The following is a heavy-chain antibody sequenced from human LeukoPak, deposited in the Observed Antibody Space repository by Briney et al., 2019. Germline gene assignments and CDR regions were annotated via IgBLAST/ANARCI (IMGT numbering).Heavy chain of an antibody. CDR1: GYTFTSYA. D-gene: IGHD5-18*01. Sequence: GASVTVSCTASGYTFTSYAMHWVRPAPGQRLEWMGWINAGNGNTKYSQKFQGRVTITRDTSASTAYMELSSLRSEDTAVYYCAREARYSYGDYWGQGTLVTVSS. CDR3: AREARYSYGDY. J-gene: IGHJ4*02. V-gene: IGHV1-3*01. CDR2: INAGNGNT.